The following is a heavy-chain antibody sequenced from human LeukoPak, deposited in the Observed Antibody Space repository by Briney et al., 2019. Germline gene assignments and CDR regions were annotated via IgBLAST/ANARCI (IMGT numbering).Heavy chain of an antibody. D-gene: IGHD6-13*01. J-gene: IGHJ6*02. Sequence: GGSLRLSCAASGFTFSSYSMNWVRQAPGKGLEWVSYISSSSSTIYYADSVKGRFTISRDNAKNSLYLQMNSLRAEDTAVYYCAREGPPPAAGNYYYGMDVWGQGTTVTVSS. CDR1: GFTFSSYS. CDR3: AREGPPPAAGNYYYGMDV. V-gene: IGHV3-48*04. CDR2: ISSSSSTI.